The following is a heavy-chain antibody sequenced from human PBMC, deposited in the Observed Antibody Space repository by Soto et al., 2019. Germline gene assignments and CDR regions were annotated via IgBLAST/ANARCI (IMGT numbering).Heavy chain of an antibody. CDR2: IKSKTDEGTT. V-gene: IGHV3-15*07. Sequence: GGSLRLSCAASGFTFSNAWMNWVRQAPGKGLEWVGRIKSKTDEGTTDYAEPVKGRLTISRDDSEDTLYLQMNSLKTEYTAVYYRPTSSMTYRSSLDPYFYRLDVWGQGTTVTVSS. CDR1: GFTFSNAW. D-gene: IGHD6-6*01. J-gene: IGHJ6*02. CDR3: PTSSMTYRSSLDPYFYRLDV.